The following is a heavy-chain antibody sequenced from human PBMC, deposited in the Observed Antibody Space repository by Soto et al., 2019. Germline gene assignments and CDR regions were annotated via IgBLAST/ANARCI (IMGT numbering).Heavy chain of an antibody. Sequence: EVQLVESGGGLAQPGGSLRLSCAASGFTLSSHWMHWVRQAPGKGLVWVSRINRDGSTINYDDSVRGRYTISRDNAKNTLSLQMNSLRAEDTAVYYCARVADCTYSSNGNGRAAFDTWGQGTMVTVSS. CDR1: GFTLSSHW. V-gene: IGHV3-74*01. D-gene: IGHD6-13*01. CDR2: INRDGSTI. CDR3: ARVADCTYSSNGNGRAAFDT. J-gene: IGHJ3*02.